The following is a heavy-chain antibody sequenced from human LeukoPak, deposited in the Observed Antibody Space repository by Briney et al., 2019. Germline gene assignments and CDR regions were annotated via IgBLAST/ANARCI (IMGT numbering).Heavy chain of an antibody. V-gene: IGHV5-51*01. CDR2: IYPGDSDT. CDR1: GYSFTSYW. J-gene: IGHJ4*02. D-gene: IGHD4-23*01. CDR3: ARLVIPGGNSPIDY. Sequence: TGESLKISCKGSGYSFTSYWIGWVRQVPGKGLAWMGIIYPGDSDTRYSPSFQGQVTISADKSISTAYLQWSSLKASDTAMYYCARLVIPGGNSPIDYWGQGTLVTVSS.